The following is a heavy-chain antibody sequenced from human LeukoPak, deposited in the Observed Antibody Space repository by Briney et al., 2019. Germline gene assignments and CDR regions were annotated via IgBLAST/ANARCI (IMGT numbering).Heavy chain of an antibody. V-gene: IGHV3-66*01. D-gene: IGHD3-16*01. Sequence: GGSLRLSCAASGFTFSSYSMSWVRQAPGKGLEWVSVFYGGGSTYYADSVKGRFTISRDNSKNTLYLQMNSLRAEDTAVYYCARVGAVGGVFRAFDIWGQGTMVTVSS. CDR2: FYGGGST. CDR3: ARVGAVGGVFRAFDI. CDR1: GFTFSSYS. J-gene: IGHJ3*02.